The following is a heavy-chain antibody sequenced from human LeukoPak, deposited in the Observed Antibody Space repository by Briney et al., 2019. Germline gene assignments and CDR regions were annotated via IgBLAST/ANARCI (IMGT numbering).Heavy chain of an antibody. J-gene: IGHJ6*02. CDR1: GFTFSSYA. CDR3: ARGNPGYSSSWGYYYYGMDV. D-gene: IGHD6-13*01. V-gene: IGHV3-30-3*01. CDR2: ISYDGSNK. Sequence: GGSLRLSCAASGFTFSSYAMHWVRQAPGKGLEWVAVISYDGSNKYYADSVKGRFTISRDNSKNTLYLQMNSLRAEDTAVYYCARGNPGYSSSWGYYYYGMDVWGQGTTVTASS.